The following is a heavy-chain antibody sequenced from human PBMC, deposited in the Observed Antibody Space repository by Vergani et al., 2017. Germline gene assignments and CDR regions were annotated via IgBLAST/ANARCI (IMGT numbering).Heavy chain of an antibody. J-gene: IGHJ3*02. V-gene: IGHV4-38-2*02. CDR3: ARQFWVSQGVGAFET. D-gene: IGHD3-3*02. Sequence: QVQLQESGPGLVKPSETLSLTCSVSGYSISRGYYWGWIRQPPGKGLEWIVTVFHSGSAYYNPSLRRRVTISVETSKNQFSLRLTTLTAADTAVYYCARQFWVSQGVGAFETWGRGTEVSVSS. CDR2: VFHSGSA. CDR1: GYSISRGYY.